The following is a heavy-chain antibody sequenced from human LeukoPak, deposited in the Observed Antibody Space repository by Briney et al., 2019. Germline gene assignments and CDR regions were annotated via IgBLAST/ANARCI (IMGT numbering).Heavy chain of an antibody. J-gene: IGHJ4*02. CDR3: ARAVDTPVSAPDY. Sequence: ASVKVSCKASGYTFTGYYMHWVRQAPGQGLEWMGWINPNSGGTNYAQKFQGRVTMTRDTSISTAYMELSRLRSDDTAVYYCARAVDTPVSAPDYWGPGTLVTVSS. CDR1: GYTFTGYY. CDR2: INPNSGGT. D-gene: IGHD5-18*01. V-gene: IGHV1-2*02.